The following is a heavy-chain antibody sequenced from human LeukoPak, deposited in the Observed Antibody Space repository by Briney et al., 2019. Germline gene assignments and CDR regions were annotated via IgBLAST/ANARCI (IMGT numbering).Heavy chain of an antibody. CDR2: ISSSSSYI. V-gene: IGHV3-21*01. Sequence: GSLRLSCAASGFTFSSYSMNWVRQAPGKGLEWVSSISSSSSYIYYADSVKGRFTISRDNAKNSLYLQMNSLRAEDTAVYYCAKAIKTTATTNGHYYYYGMDVWGQGTTVTVSS. D-gene: IGHD4-11*01. J-gene: IGHJ6*02. CDR3: AKAIKTTATTNGHYYYYGMDV. CDR1: GFTFSSYS.